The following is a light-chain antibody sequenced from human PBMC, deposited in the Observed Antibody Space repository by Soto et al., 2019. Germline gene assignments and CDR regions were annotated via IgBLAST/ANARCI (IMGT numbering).Light chain of an antibody. CDR1: QSISSW. CDR3: QQYNSYSYT. J-gene: IGKJ2*01. V-gene: IGKV1-5*01. Sequence: DIQMTQSPSTLSASVGDRVTITCRASQSISSWLAWYQQKPGKAPKVLIYDASSLESGVPSRFSGSGSGTEFTLTISSLQPDDFATYYCQQYNSYSYTFGQGTTVDIK. CDR2: DAS.